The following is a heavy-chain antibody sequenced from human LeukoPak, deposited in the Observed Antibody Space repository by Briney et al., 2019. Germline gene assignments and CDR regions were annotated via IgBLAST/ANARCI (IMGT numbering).Heavy chain of an antibody. CDR3: ARGPGGSYPYYFDY. CDR1: GGSVSGYY. J-gene: IGHJ4*02. Sequence: PSETLSLTCVVSGGSVSGYYWGWIRQPPGRGLEWIGYVYYSGSTNYNPSFKSRITISVDTSKNQFSLKLSSVTAADTAVYYCARGPGGSYPYYFDYWGQGTLVTVSS. V-gene: IGHV4-59*02. D-gene: IGHD1-26*01. CDR2: VYYSGST.